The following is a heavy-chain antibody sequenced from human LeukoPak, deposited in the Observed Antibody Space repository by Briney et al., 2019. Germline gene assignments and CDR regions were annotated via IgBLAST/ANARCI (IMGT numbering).Heavy chain of an antibody. J-gene: IGHJ5*02. Sequence: ASVKVSCKASGYTFTSYYMHWVRQAPGQGLEWMGIINPSGGSTSYAQKFQGRVTMTRNMSTSTVYMELSSLRSEDTAVYYCARRSGSYDWFDPWGQGTLVTVSS. CDR2: INPSGGST. CDR3: ARRSGSYDWFDP. V-gene: IGHV1-46*01. D-gene: IGHD1-26*01. CDR1: GYTFTSYY.